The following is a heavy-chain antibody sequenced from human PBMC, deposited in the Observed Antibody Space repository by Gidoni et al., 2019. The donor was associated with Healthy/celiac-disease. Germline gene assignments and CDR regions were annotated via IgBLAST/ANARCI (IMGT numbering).Heavy chain of an antibody. J-gene: IGHJ4*02. Sequence: EVQLVESGGGLVQPGGSLRLSCAASGFTFSSYWLSWVRQAPGKGLEWVANIKQDGSEKYYVDSVKGRFTISRDNAKNSLYLQMNSLRAEDTAVYYCARAPSDYGGNSGGFDYWGQGTLVTVSS. CDR1: GFTFSSYW. V-gene: IGHV3-7*01. CDR2: IKQDGSEK. CDR3: ARAPSDYGGNSGGFDY. D-gene: IGHD4-17*01.